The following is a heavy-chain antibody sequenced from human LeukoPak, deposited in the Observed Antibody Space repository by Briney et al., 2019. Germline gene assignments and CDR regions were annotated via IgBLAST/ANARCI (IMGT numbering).Heavy chain of an antibody. D-gene: IGHD1-26*01. J-gene: IGHJ4*02. Sequence: NSSETLSLTCTVSGYSISSGYYWGWIRQPPGKGLEWIGSIYHSGSTYYNPSLMSRLTISVDTSKDQFSLKLSSVTAADTAVYYCARIASIVGATIDYWGQGTLVTVSS. CDR2: IYHSGST. CDR1: GYSISSGYY. V-gene: IGHV4-38-2*02. CDR3: ARIASIVGATIDY.